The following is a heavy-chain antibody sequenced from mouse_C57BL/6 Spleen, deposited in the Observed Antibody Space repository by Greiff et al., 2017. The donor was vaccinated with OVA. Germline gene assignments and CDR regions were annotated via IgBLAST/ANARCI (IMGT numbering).Heavy chain of an antibody. J-gene: IGHJ3*01. CDR2: INPNNGGT. CDR3: ARLNWDGFAY. V-gene: IGHV1-26*01. D-gene: IGHD4-1*01. CDR1: GYTFTDYY. Sequence: VQLQQSGPELVKPGASVKISCKASGYTFTDYYMNWVKQSHGKSLEWIGDINPNNGGTSYNQKFKGKATLTVDKSSSTAYMELRSLTSEDSAVYYCARLNWDGFAYWGQGTLVTVSA.